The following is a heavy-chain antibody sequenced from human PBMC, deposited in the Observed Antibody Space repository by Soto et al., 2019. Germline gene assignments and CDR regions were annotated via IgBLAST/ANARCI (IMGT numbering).Heavy chain of an antibody. CDR2: IDWEHDK. J-gene: IGHJ6*02. V-gene: IGHV2-70*12. CDR1: GLSLSPSELC. Sequence: SGPTLVNPTQTLTLTCTFSGLSLSPSELCVSSIRQAPGKALEWLALIDWEHDKYYSTSRKTRISIVKDTFHTQPALTKSHRDAGVIPCYCSAQCIILYGMGVLGPGTTVHVPS. D-gene: IGHD1-20*01. CDR3: AQCIILYGMGV.